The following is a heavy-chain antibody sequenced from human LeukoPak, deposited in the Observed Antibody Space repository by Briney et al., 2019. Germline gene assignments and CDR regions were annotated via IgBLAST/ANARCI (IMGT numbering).Heavy chain of an antibody. V-gene: IGHV4-4*07. Sequence: PSETLSLTCTVSGGSISSYYWSWIRQPAGKGLEWIGRIYTSGSTNYSPSLKSRVTMSVDTSKNQFSLKLSSVTAADTAVYYCARFQAAQLPYYMDVWGKGTKVTVSS. CDR1: GGSISSYY. J-gene: IGHJ6*03. D-gene: IGHD2-2*01. CDR3: ARFQAAQLPYYMDV. CDR2: IYTSGST.